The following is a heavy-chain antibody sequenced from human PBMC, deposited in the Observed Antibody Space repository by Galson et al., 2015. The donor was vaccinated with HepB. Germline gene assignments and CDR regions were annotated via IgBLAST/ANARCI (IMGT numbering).Heavy chain of an antibody. CDR1: GYTFTSYG. CDR2: IGAYNGNT. J-gene: IGHJ6*03. V-gene: IGHV1-18*01. D-gene: IGHD3-10*01. CDR3: ARAVLLWFGELPRDYYYYMDV. Sequence: SVKVSCKASGYTFTSYGISWVRQAPGQGLEWMGRIGAYNGNTNYAQKLQGRVTMTTDTSTSTAYMELRSLRSDDTAVYYCARAVLLWFGELPRDYYYYMDVWGKGTTVTVSS.